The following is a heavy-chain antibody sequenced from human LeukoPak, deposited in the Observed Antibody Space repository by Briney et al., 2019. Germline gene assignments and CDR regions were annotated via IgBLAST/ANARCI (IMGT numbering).Heavy chain of an antibody. Sequence: GGSLRLSCAASGFTFSSYAMSWVRQAPGKGLEWVSAISGSGGSTYYADSVKGRFTISRDNSKNTLYLQMNSLRAEDTAVYYCAKSGPYSSGGDYYYYGIDVWGQGTTVTVSS. CDR1: GFTFSSYA. CDR2: ISGSGGST. J-gene: IGHJ6*02. CDR3: AKSGPYSSGGDYYYYGIDV. D-gene: IGHD6-19*01. V-gene: IGHV3-23*01.